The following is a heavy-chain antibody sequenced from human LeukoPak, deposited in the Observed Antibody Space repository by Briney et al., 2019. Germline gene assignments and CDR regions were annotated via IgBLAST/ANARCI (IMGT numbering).Heavy chain of an antibody. V-gene: IGHV3-21*01. CDR2: ISSSSSYI. CDR1: GFTFSSYN. CDR3: ARDIVVVPAAISWFDP. D-gene: IGHD2-2*01. Sequence: GSLRPLFAASGFTFSSYNQKWVRQAPGEGAGVGLSISSSSSYIYYADSVKGRFTISRDNAKNSLYLQMNSLRAEDTAVYYCARDIVVVPAAISWFDPWGQGTLVTVSS. J-gene: IGHJ5*02.